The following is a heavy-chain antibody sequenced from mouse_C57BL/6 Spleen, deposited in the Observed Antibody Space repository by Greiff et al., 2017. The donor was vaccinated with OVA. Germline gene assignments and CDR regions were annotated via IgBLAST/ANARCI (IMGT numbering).Heavy chain of an antibody. V-gene: IGHV1-22*01. D-gene: IGHD3-3*01. CDR1: GYTFTDYN. J-gene: IGHJ4*01. CDR2: INPNNGGT. CDR3: ARSEGRDYAMDY. Sequence: VQLKQSGPELVKPGASVKMSCKASGYTFTDYNMHWVKQSHGKSLEWIGYINPNNGGTSYNQKFKGKATLTVNKSSSTAYMELRSLTSEDSAVYYCARSEGRDYAMDYWGQGTSVTVSS.